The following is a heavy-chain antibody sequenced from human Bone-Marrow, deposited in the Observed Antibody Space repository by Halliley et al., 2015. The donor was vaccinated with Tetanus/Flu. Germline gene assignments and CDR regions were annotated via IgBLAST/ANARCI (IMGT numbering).Heavy chain of an antibody. J-gene: IGHJ4*02. Sequence: SGGSISSSTWWSWVRQPPGKGLEWIAEIDHTGSAIYNPSLESRVTISVDKSKNQFSLKMSSVTAADTAVYYCAGNNGVPGAVFEYWGQGTLVTVSS. CDR1: GGSISSSTW. CDR2: IDHTGSA. CDR3: AGNNGVPGAVFEY. V-gene: IGHV4-4*02. D-gene: IGHD3-10*01.